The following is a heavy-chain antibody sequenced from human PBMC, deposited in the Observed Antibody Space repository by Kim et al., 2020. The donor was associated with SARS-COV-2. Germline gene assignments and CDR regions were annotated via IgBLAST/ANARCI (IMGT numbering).Heavy chain of an antibody. J-gene: IGHJ1*01. V-gene: IGHV3-33*01. CDR1: GFTFSSYD. Sequence: GGSLRLSCAASGFTFSSYDMHWVRQAPGKGLEGVAVIWYDGSNKYYADSVKGRFTISRDNSKNTLFLQMNSLRAEDTAVYYCAREYNWNARYFQYWGQGTLVTVSS. CDR3: AREYNWNARYFQY. D-gene: IGHD1-1*01. CDR2: IWYDGSNK.